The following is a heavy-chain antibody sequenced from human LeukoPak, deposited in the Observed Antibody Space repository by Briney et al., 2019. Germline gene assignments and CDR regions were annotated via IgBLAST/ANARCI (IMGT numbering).Heavy chain of an antibody. D-gene: IGHD6-19*01. CDR3: ARGTVAGKAPY. V-gene: IGHV3-48*01. J-gene: IGHJ4*02. Sequence: GGSLRLSWAASGFTFSSHSMNWVRQAPGKGLEWVSYISSSGSTIYYADSVKGRFSISRDNAKNSLHLQMNSLRVEDTAVYYCARGTVAGKAPYWGQGTLVTVSS. CDR2: ISSSGSTI. CDR1: GFTFSSHS.